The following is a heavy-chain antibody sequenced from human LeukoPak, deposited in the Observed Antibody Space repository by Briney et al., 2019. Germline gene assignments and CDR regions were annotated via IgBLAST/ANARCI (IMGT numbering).Heavy chain of an antibody. CDR3: AKRQRYSGSYSALFDY. CDR2: INRDGSTT. V-gene: IGHV3-74*01. D-gene: IGHD1-26*01. CDR1: GFTLSSYW. J-gene: IGHJ4*02. Sequence: GGSLRLSCAASGFTLSSYWMHWVRQAPGKGLVWVSRINRDGSTTTYADYVKGRFTISRDNSKNTLYLQMNSLRAEDTAVYYCAKRQRYSGSYSALFDYWGQGTLVTVSS.